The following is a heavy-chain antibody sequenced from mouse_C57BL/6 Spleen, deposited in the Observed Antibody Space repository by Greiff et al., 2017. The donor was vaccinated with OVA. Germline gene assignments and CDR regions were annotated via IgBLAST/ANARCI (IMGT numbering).Heavy chain of an antibody. CDR1: GYTFTSYW. V-gene: IGHV1-7*01. CDR2: INPSSGYT. J-gene: IGHJ2*01. D-gene: IGHD1-1*01. Sequence: QVQLKQSGAELAKPGASVKLSCKASGYTFTSYWMHWVKQRPGQGLEWIGYINPSSGYTKYNQKFKDKATLTADKSSSTAYMQLSSLTYEDSAVSYCATAPIITTVVSDYWGQGTTLTVSS. CDR3: ATAPIITTVVSDY.